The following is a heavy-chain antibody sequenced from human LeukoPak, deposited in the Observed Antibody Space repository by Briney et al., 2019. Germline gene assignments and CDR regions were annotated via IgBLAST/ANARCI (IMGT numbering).Heavy chain of an antibody. CDR2: ISGSGGST. J-gene: IGHJ4*02. Sequence: GGSLRLSCAASGYTFNSYAMSWVRQAPGKGLEWVSAISGSGGSTYYADSVKGRFTISRDNSKNTLYLQKNSLRAEDTALYYCAKEPASGSCFDYWGQGTLVTVSS. CDR3: AKEPASGSCFDY. CDR1: GYTFNSYA. D-gene: IGHD3-10*01. V-gene: IGHV3-23*01.